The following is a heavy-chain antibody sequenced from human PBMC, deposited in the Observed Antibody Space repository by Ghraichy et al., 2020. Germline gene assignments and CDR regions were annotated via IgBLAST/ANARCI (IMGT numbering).Heavy chain of an antibody. CDR2: LSGSGGSP. V-gene: IGHV3-23*01. CDR1: GFTLSNYA. D-gene: IGHD3-22*01. CDR3: SKGGVITLWYFDY. J-gene: IGHJ4*02. Sequence: GGSLRLSCAASGFTLSNYAMRWVRQAPGKGLEWVSALSGSGGSPYYADSVRGRFTISRDNSENTLYLQMNSLRAEDTAVYYCSKGGVITLWYFDYWGQGALVTVSS.